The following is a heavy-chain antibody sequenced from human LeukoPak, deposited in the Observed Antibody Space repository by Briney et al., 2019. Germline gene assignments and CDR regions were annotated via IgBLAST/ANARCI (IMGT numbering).Heavy chain of an antibody. Sequence: GASVTVSCTASGYTFSSYDINWVRQATGQGLEWMGWMNPNSGNTGYAQKFQGRVTMTRNTSISTAYMELSSLRSDDTAVYYCVRGGREWFVGGNWFDPWGQGTLVTVSS. CDR1: GYTFSSYD. V-gene: IGHV1-8*01. CDR2: MNPNSGNT. CDR3: VRGGREWFVGGNWFDP. D-gene: IGHD3-3*01. J-gene: IGHJ5*02.